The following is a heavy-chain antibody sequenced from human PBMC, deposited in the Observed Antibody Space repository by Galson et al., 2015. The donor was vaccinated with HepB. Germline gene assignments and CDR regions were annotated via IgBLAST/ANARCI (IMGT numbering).Heavy chain of an antibody. CDR1: GYTFTGYY. V-gene: IGHV1-2*04. J-gene: IGHJ4*02. Sequence: SVKVSCKASGYTFTGYYMHWVRQAPGQGLEWMGWINPNSGGTNYAQKFQGWVTMTRDTSISTAYMELSRLRSDDTAVYYCARGPPGYGGNPVPHYWGQGTLVTVSS. CDR3: ARGPPGYGGNPVPHY. D-gene: IGHD4-23*01. CDR2: INPNSGGT.